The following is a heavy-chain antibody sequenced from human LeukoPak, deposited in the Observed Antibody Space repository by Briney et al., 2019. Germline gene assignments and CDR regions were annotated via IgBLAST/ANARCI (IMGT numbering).Heavy chain of an antibody. V-gene: IGHV1-18*01. CDR2: ISAYNGNT. D-gene: IGHD4-11*01. J-gene: IGHJ4*02. CDR3: AIRQYYFDY. Sequence: ASVKVPCKASGYTFTSYGISWVRQAPGQGLEWMGWISAYNGNTNYAQKFQGRVTMTRDTSMSTAYMELRSLRSDDTAVYYCAIRQYYFDYWGQGTLVTVSS. CDR1: GYTFTSYG.